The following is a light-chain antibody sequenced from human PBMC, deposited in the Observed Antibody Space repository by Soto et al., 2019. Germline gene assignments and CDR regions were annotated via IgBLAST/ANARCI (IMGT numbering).Light chain of an antibody. CDR2: DVS. CDR3: SSYTSSSTPFYV. Sequence: QSALTQPASVSGSPGQSITISCTGTSSDVGGYNYVSWYQQHPGKAPKLMIYDVSNRPSGFSNRFSGSKSGNTASLTISGLQADDEADYYCSSYTSSSTPFYVFGTGTKLTVL. CDR1: SSDVGGYNY. J-gene: IGLJ1*01. V-gene: IGLV2-14*01.